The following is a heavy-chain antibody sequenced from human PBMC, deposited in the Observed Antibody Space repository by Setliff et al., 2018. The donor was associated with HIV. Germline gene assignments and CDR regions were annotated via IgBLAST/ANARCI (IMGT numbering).Heavy chain of an antibody. J-gene: IGHJ6*03. D-gene: IGHD5-12*01. CDR1: GFTFSSYE. CDR2: ISSSGGVI. V-gene: IGHV3-48*03. Sequence: GGSLRLSCAASGFTFSSYEMNWVRQAPGKGLEWVSYISSSGGVIYYADSVKGRFTISRDSAKNSLYLQMNSLRAEDTAVYYCAREEGGYALGHYYYMDVWGKGTTVTVSS. CDR3: AREEGGYALGHYYYMDV.